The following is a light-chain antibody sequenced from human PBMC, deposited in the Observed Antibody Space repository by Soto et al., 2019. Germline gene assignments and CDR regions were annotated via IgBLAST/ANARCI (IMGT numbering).Light chain of an antibody. CDR2: DAS. V-gene: IGKV3-11*01. CDR3: QKRFT. J-gene: IGKJ4*01. Sequence: EIVLTQSPATLSLSPGERATLSCRASQSVSSYLAWYQQKPGQAPRLLIYDASNRATGIPGRFSGSGSGTDFTLTISSLEPEDFAVYYCQKRFTFGGGTKVEIK. CDR1: QSVSSY.